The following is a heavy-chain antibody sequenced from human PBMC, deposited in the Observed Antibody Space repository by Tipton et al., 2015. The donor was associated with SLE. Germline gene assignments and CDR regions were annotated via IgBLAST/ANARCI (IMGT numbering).Heavy chain of an antibody. D-gene: IGHD5-24*01. J-gene: IGHJ3*02. CDR3: ARETEMATITGAFDI. Sequence: SLRLSCAASGFTFSSYAMSWVRQAPGKGLVWVSRINSDGSSTSYADSVKGRFTISRDNAKNTLYLQMNSLRAEDTAVYYCARETEMATITGAFDIWGQGTMVTVSS. CDR1: GFTFSSYA. CDR2: INSDGSST. V-gene: IGHV3-74*01.